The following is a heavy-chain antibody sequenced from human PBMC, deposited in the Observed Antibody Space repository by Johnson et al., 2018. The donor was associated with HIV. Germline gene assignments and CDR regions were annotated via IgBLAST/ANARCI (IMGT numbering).Heavy chain of an antibody. CDR3: VREGPSERSGFDI. V-gene: IGHV3-74*01. CDR1: GFTFSNYW. Sequence: VQLVESGGGSVQPGGSLRLSCVTSGFTFSNYWMHWVRQGPGKGLVWVSRINSDGTGTSYADSVKGRFTVSRDNAKNTLYLQMNSLRDEDKAVYYCVREGPSERSGFDIWGQGTMVTVSS. J-gene: IGHJ3*02. CDR2: INSDGTGT.